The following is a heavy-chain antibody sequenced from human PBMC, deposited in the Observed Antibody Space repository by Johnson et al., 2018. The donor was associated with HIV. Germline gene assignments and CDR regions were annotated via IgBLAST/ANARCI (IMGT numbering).Heavy chain of an antibody. V-gene: IGHV3-11*04. Sequence: QVQLVESGGGLVKPGGSQRLSCAASGFIFSDYYMTWIRQAPGKGLEWVSYISSSGSTIYYADSVKGRFTISRDNAKNSLYLQMNSLRDEDTAVYYCARVIDKYFVSILDDAFDIWGQGTMVSVSS. J-gene: IGHJ3*02. CDR1: GFIFSDYY. D-gene: IGHD3/OR15-3a*01. CDR2: ISSSGSTI. CDR3: ARVIDKYFVSILDDAFDI.